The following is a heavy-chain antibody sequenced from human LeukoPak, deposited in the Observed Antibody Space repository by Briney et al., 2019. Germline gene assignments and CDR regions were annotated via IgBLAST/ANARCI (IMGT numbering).Heavy chain of an antibody. V-gene: IGHV4-59*01. J-gene: IGHJ3*02. CDR2: IYYSGST. CDR3: AGAGYYDSSGLPLHAFDI. Sequence: SETLSLTCTVSGGAISGYYWSWIRQPPGKGLEWVGYIYYSGSTNYNPSLKSRVTISVDTSKNQFSLKLRSVTAADTAVYYCAGAGYYDSSGLPLHAFDIWGQGTMVTVSS. CDR1: GGAISGYY. D-gene: IGHD3-22*01.